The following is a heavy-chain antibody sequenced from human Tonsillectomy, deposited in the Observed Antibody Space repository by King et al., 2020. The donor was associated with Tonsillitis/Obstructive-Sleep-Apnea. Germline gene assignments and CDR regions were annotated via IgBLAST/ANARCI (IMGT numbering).Heavy chain of an antibody. V-gene: IGHV4-39*01. J-gene: IGHJ4*02. Sequence: QLQESGPGLVKPSETLSLTCTVSGGSISSSSYYWGWIRQPPGQGLEWIGSIYYSGSTYYNPSLKSRVTISVDTSKNQFSLKLSSVTAADTAVYYCGKDNSGYSYFDYWGQGTLVTVSS. CDR1: GGSISSSSYY. D-gene: IGHD5-18*01. CDR3: GKDNSGYSYFDY. CDR2: IYYSGST.